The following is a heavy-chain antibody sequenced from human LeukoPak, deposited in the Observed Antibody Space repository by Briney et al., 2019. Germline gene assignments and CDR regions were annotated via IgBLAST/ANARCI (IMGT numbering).Heavy chain of an antibody. J-gene: IGHJ5*02. D-gene: IGHD6-13*01. V-gene: IGHV5-51*01. CDR3: ARRRGGAAAQVAGLDP. CDR2: IYPGDSDT. Sequence: GESLKISCKGSGYGFTSYWIGWVRQMPGKGLEWMGIIYPGDSDTRYSPSFQGQVTISADKSISTAYLQWSSLKASDTAMYYCARRRGGAAAQVAGLDPWGQGTLVTVSS. CDR1: GYGFTSYW.